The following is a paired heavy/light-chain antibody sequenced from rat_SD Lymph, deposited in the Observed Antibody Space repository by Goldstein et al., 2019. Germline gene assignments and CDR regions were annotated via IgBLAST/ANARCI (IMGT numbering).Light chain of an antibody. CDR2: QVS. Sequence: DIVMTQTPLSLSVAIGQSASISCKSSQSLKYSDGKTYLNWVFQSPGQSPKRLIYQVSKLDSGVPDRFSGTGSETDFTLKISRVEAEDLGVYYCCQGSYSPYTFGAGTKLELK. V-gene: IGKV1S7*01. J-gene: IGKJ2-3*01. CDR3: CQGSYSPYT. CDR1: QSLKYSDGKTY.
Heavy chain of an antibody. CDR2: IDPEDDST. CDR1: GDTITAYY. CDR3: TTVGY. V-gene: IGHV1-6*01. J-gene: IGHJ2*01. Sequence: EVQLQQSGAELVRPGTSVKLSCKVSGDTITAYYMHFVKQRPGQGLEWIGRIDPEDDSTKYAEKFKNKATLTADTSSNTAYLKLSSLTSEDTATYFCTTVGYWGQGVMVTVSS.